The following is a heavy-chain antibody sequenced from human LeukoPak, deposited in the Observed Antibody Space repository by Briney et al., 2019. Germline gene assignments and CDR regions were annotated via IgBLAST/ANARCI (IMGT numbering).Heavy chain of an antibody. CDR2: ISGSGGST. Sequence: GGSLRLSCTASGCTISSYAMSWVRQAPGKGLEWVSAISGSGGSTYYADSVKGRFTISRDNSKNTLYLQMNSLRAEDTAVYYCATDRGGYGSGSYDYWGQGTLVTVSS. D-gene: IGHD3-10*01. V-gene: IGHV3-23*01. J-gene: IGHJ4*02. CDR1: GCTISSYA. CDR3: ATDRGGYGSGSYDY.